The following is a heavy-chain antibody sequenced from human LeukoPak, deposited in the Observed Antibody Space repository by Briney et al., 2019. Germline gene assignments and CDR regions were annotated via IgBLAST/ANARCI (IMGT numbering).Heavy chain of an antibody. Sequence: SETLSLTCTVSGGSITTYYWTWIRQPPGKGLEWIGYINYSGSTNYNPSLKSRVTISVDTSKNQFSLKLSSVTAADTAVYYCARAQLDLLVDFGMDVWGQGTTVTVSS. V-gene: IGHV4-59*01. J-gene: IGHJ6*02. CDR3: ARAQLDLLVDFGMDV. CDR1: GGSITTYY. D-gene: IGHD1-1*01. CDR2: INYSGST.